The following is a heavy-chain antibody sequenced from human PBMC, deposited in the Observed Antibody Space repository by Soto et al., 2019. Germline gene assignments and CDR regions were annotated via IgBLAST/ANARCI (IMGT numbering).Heavy chain of an antibody. D-gene: IGHD6-13*01. CDR3: ARMGWGYEQQLGLCDY. Sequence: PGGSLRLSCAASGFTFSSYSMNWVRQAPGKGLEWVSYISSSSSTIYYADSVKGRFTISRDNAKNSLYLQMNSLRAEDTAVYYCARMGWGYEQQLGLCDYWGQGTLVTVSS. CDR1: GFTFSSYS. CDR2: ISSSSSTI. V-gene: IGHV3-48*01. J-gene: IGHJ4*02.